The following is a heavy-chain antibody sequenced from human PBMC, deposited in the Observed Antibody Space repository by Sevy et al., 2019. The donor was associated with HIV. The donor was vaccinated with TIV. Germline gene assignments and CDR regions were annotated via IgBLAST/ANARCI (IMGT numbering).Heavy chain of an antibody. CDR2: IYYSGST. J-gene: IGHJ6*02. D-gene: IGHD4-17*01. V-gene: IGHV4-30-4*01. CDR3: ARDAYGDSVYYYYYGMDV. Sequence: SETLSLTCTVSGGSISSGDYYWSWIRQPPGKGLEWIGYIYYSGSTYYNPSLKSRVTISVDTSKNQFSLKLSSVTAADTAVYYCARDAYGDSVYYYYYGMDVWGQGTTVIVSS. CDR1: GGSISSGDYY.